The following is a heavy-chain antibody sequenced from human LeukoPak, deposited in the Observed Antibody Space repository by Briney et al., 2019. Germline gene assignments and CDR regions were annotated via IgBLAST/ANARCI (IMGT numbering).Heavy chain of an antibody. V-gene: IGHV1-2*02. CDR3: ARDGSFDY. CDR1: GGTFNSYA. CDR2: ISANIGGT. J-gene: IGHJ4*02. D-gene: IGHD5-12*01. Sequence: ASVTVSFKASGGTFNSYAISWVRQAPGQGLEWMGWISANIGGTNYAQKFRGRVTMTKDTSISTAYMELSGLTSDDTAVYYCARDGSFDYWGQGTLVTVSS.